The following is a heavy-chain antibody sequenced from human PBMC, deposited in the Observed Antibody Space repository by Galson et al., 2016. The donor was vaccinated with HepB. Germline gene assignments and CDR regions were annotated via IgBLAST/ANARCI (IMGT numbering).Heavy chain of an antibody. Sequence: SLRLSCAASGFTFSSTAMSWVRQAPGKGLEWVSAISGSGGFTAYADSVKGRFTTSRDNSKNTLYLQMNGLRAEDTAVYYCAKDPLNYYYYMDVWGKGTTVTVSS. J-gene: IGHJ6*03. V-gene: IGHV3-23*01. CDR1: GFTFSSTA. CDR3: AKDPLNYYYYMDV. CDR2: ISGSGGFT.